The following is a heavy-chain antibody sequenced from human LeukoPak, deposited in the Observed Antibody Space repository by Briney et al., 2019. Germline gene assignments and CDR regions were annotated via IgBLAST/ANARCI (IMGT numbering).Heavy chain of an antibody. CDR2: IKSKTDGGTT. CDR1: GFTFSSAW. D-gene: IGHD6-13*01. Sequence: GGSLRLSCAASGFTFSSAWMSWVRQAPGKGLEWVGRIKSKTDGGTTDYAAPVKGRFTISRDDSKNTLYLQMNSLKTEDTAVYYCTRSGYSSSWYLAYYYYYYMDVWGKGTTVTISS. J-gene: IGHJ6*03. CDR3: TRSGYSSSWYLAYYYYYYMDV. V-gene: IGHV3-15*01.